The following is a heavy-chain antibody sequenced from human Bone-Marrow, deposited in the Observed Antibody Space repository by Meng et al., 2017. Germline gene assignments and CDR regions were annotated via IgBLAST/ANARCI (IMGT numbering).Heavy chain of an antibody. CDR2: ISSSSSYI. V-gene: IGHV3-21*01. CDR1: GFTFSSYS. Sequence: GESLKISCAASGFTFSSYSMNWVRQAPGKGLEWVSSISSSSSYIYYADSVKGRFTISRDNAKNSLYLQMNSLRAEDTAVYYCARGITGTTFSEYHDYWGQGTLVTVSS. D-gene: IGHD1-20*01. CDR3: ARGITGTTFSEYHDY. J-gene: IGHJ4*02.